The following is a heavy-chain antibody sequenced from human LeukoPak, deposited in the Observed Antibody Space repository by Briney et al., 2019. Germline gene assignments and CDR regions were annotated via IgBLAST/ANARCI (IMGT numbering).Heavy chain of an antibody. Sequence: GGSLRLACATSGFTFSAYSMTWVRHAPGKGLEWVSSITSSRTYIHYADSVKGRFTISRDNAKNSVYLQVNSLRAEDTAVYYCASDLDFHASGRGFDSWGQGTLVTVSS. V-gene: IGHV3-21*01. CDR3: ASDLDFHASGRGFDS. D-gene: IGHD3-10*01. CDR2: ITSSRTYI. J-gene: IGHJ4*02. CDR1: GFTFSAYS.